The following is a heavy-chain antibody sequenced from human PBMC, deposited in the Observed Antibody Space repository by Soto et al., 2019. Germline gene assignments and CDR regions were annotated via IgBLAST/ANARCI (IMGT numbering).Heavy chain of an antibody. Sequence: PGESLKISCKGSGYSFTSYWIGWVRQMPGKGLEWMGIIYPGDSDTRYSPSFQGQVTISADKSISTAYLQWSSLKASDTAMYYCARSRWLPNTVYYYYGMDVWGQGTTVTVSS. CDR3: ARSRWLPNTVYYYYGMDV. V-gene: IGHV5-51*01. D-gene: IGHD4-4*01. J-gene: IGHJ6*02. CDR1: GYSFTSYW. CDR2: IYPGDSDT.